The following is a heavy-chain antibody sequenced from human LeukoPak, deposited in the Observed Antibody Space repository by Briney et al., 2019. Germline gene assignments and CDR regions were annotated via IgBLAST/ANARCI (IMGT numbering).Heavy chain of an antibody. J-gene: IGHJ4*02. CDR2: IYHSGST. V-gene: IGHV4-38-2*02. D-gene: IGHD1-26*01. CDR3: ARDVPIVGATGRGDY. Sequence: SETLSLTCTVSGYSISSGYYWGWIRQPPGKGLEWIGSIYHSGSTYYNPSLKSRVTISVDTSKNQFSLKLSSVTAADTAVYYCARDVPIVGATGRGDYWGQGTLVTVSS. CDR1: GYSISSGYY.